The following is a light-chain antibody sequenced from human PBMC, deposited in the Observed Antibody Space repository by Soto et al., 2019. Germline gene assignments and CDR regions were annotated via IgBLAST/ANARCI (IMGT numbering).Light chain of an antibody. J-gene: IGLJ1*01. CDR3: QSYDSSLSAPDV. CDR2: GNS. CDR1: SSNIGAGYD. V-gene: IGLV1-40*01. Sequence: QSVLTQPPSVSGAPGQRVTISCTGSSSNIGAGYDVHWYQQLPGTAPKLLIYGNSNRPSGVPDRFSGSKSGTSASLAITGLQADDEADYYCQSYDSSLSAPDVFGTGTQLTVL.